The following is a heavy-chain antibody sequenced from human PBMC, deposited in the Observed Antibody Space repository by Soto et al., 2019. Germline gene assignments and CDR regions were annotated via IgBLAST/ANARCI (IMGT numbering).Heavy chain of an antibody. CDR3: AREPGVSSGWYVDY. D-gene: IGHD6-19*01. Sequence: GVLRLSCAASGFTFSSHSMNWVRQAPGKGLEWVSSITSSSSYINYADSVKGRFTISRDNAKTSLYLQMNSLRAEDTAVYYCAREPGVSSGWYVDYWGQGTLVTVSS. J-gene: IGHJ4*02. V-gene: IGHV3-21*01. CDR2: ITSSSSYI. CDR1: GFTFSSHS.